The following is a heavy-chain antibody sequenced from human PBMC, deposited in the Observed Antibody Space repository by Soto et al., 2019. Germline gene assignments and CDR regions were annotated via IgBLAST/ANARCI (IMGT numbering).Heavy chain of an antibody. Sequence: QVQLVESGGGVVQPGRSLRLSCAASGFTFSSYGMHWVRQAPGKGLEWVAVIGYDGSNKYYADSVKGRFTISRDNSKNTLYLQMTSLRAEDTAVYYCARDRSSGTFDYWGQGTLVTVSS. V-gene: IGHV3-33*01. CDR1: GFTFSSYG. CDR3: ARDRSSGTFDY. CDR2: IGYDGSNK. D-gene: IGHD1-26*01. J-gene: IGHJ4*02.